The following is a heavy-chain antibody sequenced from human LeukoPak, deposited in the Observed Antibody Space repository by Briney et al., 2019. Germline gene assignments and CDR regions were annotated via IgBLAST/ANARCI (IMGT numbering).Heavy chain of an antibody. V-gene: IGHV4-39*01. CDR1: GRSISSSSYY. Sequence: SQSLSLTRTVSGRSISSSSYYWGWIRQPRGKGLEWIGRIYYSGRTYYNPSLKSRVTISVDTTNNQFSVKLSSMTAADTAVYYCASQIRLASRLLWFDHWGQGTLVTVSS. J-gene: IGHJ5*02. CDR3: ASQIRLASRLLWFDH. D-gene: IGHD5-12*01. CDR2: IYYSGRT.